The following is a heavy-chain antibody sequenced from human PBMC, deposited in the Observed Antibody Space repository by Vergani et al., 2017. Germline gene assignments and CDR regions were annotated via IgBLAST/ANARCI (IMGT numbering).Heavy chain of an antibody. V-gene: IGHV3-15*01. CDR3: TAYNMGASLH. J-gene: IGHJ4*02. CDR1: GFPFSGSY. Sequence: EVQLVESGGGLLKPGESLRLSCAVSGFPFSGSYMTWVRQAPGKGLEWVSRIQFRVNGDATEYAVPVKGRFTISKDGSKETLYLQMTSIKIEDRGVYYCTAYNMGASLHWGRGTLVAVS. D-gene: IGHD1-26*01. CDR2: IQFRVNGDAT.